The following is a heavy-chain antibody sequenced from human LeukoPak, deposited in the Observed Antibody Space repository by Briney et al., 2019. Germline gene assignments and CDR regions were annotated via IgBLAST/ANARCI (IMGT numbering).Heavy chain of an antibody. CDR3: ARDYGDYPRWYFAY. J-gene: IGHJ4*02. Sequence: GESLKISCEGSGFNFTTYWIGWVRQVPGKGLEWMGIIYPGDSDTRYSPPFQGQVTISADKSISTAYLQWSSLKASDTAMYYCARDYGDYPRWYFAYWGQGTLVTVSS. D-gene: IGHD4-17*01. CDR1: GFNFTTYW. V-gene: IGHV5-51*01. CDR2: IYPGDSDT.